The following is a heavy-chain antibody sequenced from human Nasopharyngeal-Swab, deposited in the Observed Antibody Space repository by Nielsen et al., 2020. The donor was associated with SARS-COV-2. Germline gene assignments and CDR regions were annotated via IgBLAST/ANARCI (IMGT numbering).Heavy chain of an antibody. V-gene: IGHV3-23*01. Sequence: GESLKISCVASGFPFSSHAMSWVRQAPGKGPEWVSGLIENGVDTYYAESVKGRFTVSRDNSRNTLYLQMNSLRTEDTAVYYCARWAGDGSAYYSDYWGQGILVTVSS. D-gene: IGHD3-22*01. CDR3: ARWAGDGSAYYSDY. J-gene: IGHJ4*02. CDR2: LIENGVDT. CDR1: GFPFSSHA.